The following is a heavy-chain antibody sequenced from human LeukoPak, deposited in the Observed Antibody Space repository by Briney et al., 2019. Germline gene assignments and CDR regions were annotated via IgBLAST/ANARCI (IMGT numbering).Heavy chain of an antibody. CDR2: ISYDGSNK. CDR3: ARGVCSSTSCYTYYYYGMDV. V-gene: IGHV3-30-3*01. Sequence: GRSLRLSCAASGFTFSSYAMHWVRQAPGKGLEWVAVISYDGSNKYYADSVKGRFTISRDNSKSTLDLQMNSLRAEDTAVYYCARGVCSSTSCYTYYYYGMDVWGQGTTVTVSS. CDR1: GFTFSSYA. J-gene: IGHJ6*02. D-gene: IGHD2-2*02.